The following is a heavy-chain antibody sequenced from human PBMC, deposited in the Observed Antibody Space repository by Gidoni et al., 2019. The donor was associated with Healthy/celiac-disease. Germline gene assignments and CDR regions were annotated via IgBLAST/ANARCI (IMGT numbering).Heavy chain of an antibody. V-gene: IGHV4-39*01. J-gene: IGHJ4*02. D-gene: IGHD6-19*01. CDR3: ARYIAVAGMRQFLFDY. Sequence: QLQLQESGPGLVKPSETLSLTCTVSGGSISSSSYYWGWIRQPPGKGLEWIGSIYYSGSTYYNPSLKSRVTISVDTSKNQFSLKLSSVTAADTAVYYCARYIAVAGMRQFLFDYWGQGTLVTVSS. CDR1: GGSISSSSYY. CDR2: IYYSGST.